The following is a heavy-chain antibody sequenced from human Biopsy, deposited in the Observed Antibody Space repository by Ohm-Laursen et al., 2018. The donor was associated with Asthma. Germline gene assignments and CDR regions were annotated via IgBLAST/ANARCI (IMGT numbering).Heavy chain of an antibody. J-gene: IGHJ4*02. CDR2: IYHLGNA. Sequence: TLSLTCAVSGGSISVSNWWSWVCQPPGRGLEWIGQIYHLGNANYNPSLKSRVNMSVDKSKNQFSLKVTSVTDADTAVYFCARRWRSYDSSNYYLDQWGQGTLVTVSS. D-gene: IGHD3-22*01. CDR3: ARRWRSYDSSNYYLDQ. V-gene: IGHV4-4*01. CDR1: GGSISVSNW.